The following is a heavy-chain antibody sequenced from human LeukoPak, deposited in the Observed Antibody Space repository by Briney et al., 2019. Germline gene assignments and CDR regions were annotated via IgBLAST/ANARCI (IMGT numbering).Heavy chain of an antibody. CDR1: GFTFSSYA. V-gene: IGHV3-23*01. CDR2: ISVSGGST. Sequence: GGSLRLPCAVSGFTFSSYAMSWVRQAPGKAWEWGSAISVSGGSTYYADSAKGRFPISRDNSKNTLYLQMNSLRAEDTAVYDCAEGYCSGGSCYFDSWGQGTLVTVSS. CDR3: AEGYCSGGSCYFDS. J-gene: IGHJ4*02. D-gene: IGHD2-15*01.